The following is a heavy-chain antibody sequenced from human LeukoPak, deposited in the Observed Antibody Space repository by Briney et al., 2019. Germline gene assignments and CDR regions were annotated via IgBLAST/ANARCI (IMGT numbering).Heavy chain of an antibody. CDR2: FHNSGTS. CDR3: TRGAGWLIDY. D-gene: IGHD3-16*01. Sequence: SETLSLTCTVSDDSISDYYRGWIRQPPGKGLEWIGYFHNSGTSTYNPSLKSRVTISAGTSKNQFSLKLNSLTTADTAVYYCTRGAGWLIDYWGQGILVTVSS. V-gene: IGHV4-59*01. CDR1: DDSISDYY. J-gene: IGHJ4*02.